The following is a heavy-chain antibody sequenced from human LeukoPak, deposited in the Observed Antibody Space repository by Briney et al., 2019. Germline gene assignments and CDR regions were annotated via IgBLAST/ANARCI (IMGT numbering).Heavy chain of an antibody. D-gene: IGHD2-15*01. J-gene: IGHJ4*02. Sequence: ASVPDSCKASGYTFTYRYLHWVRQAPGQALEWMGWITPFNGNTNYAQKFQDRVTITRDRSLRKAYMDLSSPRSRHRSMYYCASSGYCSGGRCYVTHSNLPDYWGQGTLVTVSS. CDR3: ASSGYCSGGRCYVTHSNLPDY. CDR2: ITPFNGNT. V-gene: IGHV1-45*02. CDR1: GYTFTYRY.